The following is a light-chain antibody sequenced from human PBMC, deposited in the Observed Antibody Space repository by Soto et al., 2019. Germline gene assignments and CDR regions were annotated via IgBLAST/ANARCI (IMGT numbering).Light chain of an antibody. CDR1: SSNIGAGYD. CDR3: QSYDSSLSGWV. Sequence: QSVLTQPPSVSGAPGQRVTISCTGSSSNIGAGYDVHWYQQLPGTAPKRLIYGNSNRPSGVPDRFSGSKSGTSASLAITGLQAEDEAAYSCQSYDSSLSGWVFGGGTKVTVL. J-gene: IGLJ3*02. V-gene: IGLV1-40*01. CDR2: GNS.